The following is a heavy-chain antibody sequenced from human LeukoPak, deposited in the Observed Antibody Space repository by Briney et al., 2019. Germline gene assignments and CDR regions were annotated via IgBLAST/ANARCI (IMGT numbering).Heavy chain of an antibody. CDR2: ISYHGSDK. V-gene: IGHV3-30*04. J-gene: IGHJ4*02. D-gene: IGHD2/OR15-2a*01. CDR3: ARAINSAWHNIDY. Sequence: GGSLRLSCVASGFTFSTYVMHWVRQAPGKGLEWVAVISYHGSDKYYGDSVKGRFTISRDNSKNTLYLQMNSLRTEDTAVFYCARAINSAWHNIDYWGQGTLVTVSS. CDR1: GFTFSTYV.